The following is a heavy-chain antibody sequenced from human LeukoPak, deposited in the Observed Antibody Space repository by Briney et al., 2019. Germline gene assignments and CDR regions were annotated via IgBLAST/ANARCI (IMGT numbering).Heavy chain of an antibody. CDR3: ARASVTTDYYYYYMDV. J-gene: IGHJ6*03. D-gene: IGHD4-17*01. CDR1: GFTFSSYS. V-gene: IGHV3-48*01. CDR2: ISSSSSTV. Sequence: PGGSLRLSCAASGFTFSSYSMNWVRQAPGKGLEWVSYISSSSSTVYYADSVKGRFTISRDNAKNSLYLQMNSLRAEDTAVHYCARASVTTDYYYYYMDVWGKGTTVTVSS.